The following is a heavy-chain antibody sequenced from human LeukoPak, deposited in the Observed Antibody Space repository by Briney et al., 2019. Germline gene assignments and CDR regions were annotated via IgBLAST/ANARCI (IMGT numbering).Heavy chain of an antibody. CDR3: AGFNYYGPLSPDP. CDR1: SASITSSPYF. D-gene: IGHD3-10*01. CDR2: ISYSGTT. Sequence: PSETLSLTCTVSSASITSSPYFWGWIRQSPGKGLEWIGSISYSGTTYYNPSLKSRVTISVDTSKNQFSLKLNSVTAADTAVFYCAGFNYYGPLSPDPWGQGTLVTVSS. J-gene: IGHJ5*02. V-gene: IGHV4-39*01.